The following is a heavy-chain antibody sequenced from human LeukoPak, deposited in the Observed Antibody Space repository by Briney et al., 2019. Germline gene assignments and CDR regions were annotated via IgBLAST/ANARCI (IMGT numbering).Heavy chain of an antibody. D-gene: IGHD3-10*01. CDR2: ISYDGSNK. J-gene: IGHJ4*02. CDR3: ARDSSMLRGPLVIYYFDF. V-gene: IGHV3-30*03. Sequence: PGGSLRLSCAASGFTFSSYGMHWVRQAPGKGLEWVAVISYDGSNKYYADSVKGRFTISRDNSKNTLYVQMNSLRVEDTAVYYCARDSSMLRGPLVIYYFDFWGQGTLVTVSS. CDR1: GFTFSSYG.